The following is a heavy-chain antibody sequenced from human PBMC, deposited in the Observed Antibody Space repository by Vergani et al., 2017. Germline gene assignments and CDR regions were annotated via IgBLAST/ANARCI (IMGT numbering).Heavy chain of an antibody. CDR1: GFTVSDNY. CDR2: IYSGGIT. J-gene: IGHJ4*02. Sequence: EVHLEESGGTLVQPGGSLRLSCAASGFTVSDNYMSWVRQAPGKGLEWVSIIYSGGITYYADSVKGRFTISRDISKNTLHLQLNSLRAEDTAVYYCARVVTDYYTDSGLYVGFYFDSWGQGTLVTVSS. CDR3: ARVVTDYYTDSGLYVGFYFDS. D-gene: IGHD5-12*01. V-gene: IGHV3-66*02.